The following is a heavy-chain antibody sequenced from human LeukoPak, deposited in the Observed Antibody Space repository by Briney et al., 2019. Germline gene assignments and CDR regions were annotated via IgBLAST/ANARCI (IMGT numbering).Heavy chain of an antibody. V-gene: IGHV3-53*01. J-gene: IGHJ4*02. CDR3: ARGAMSTFARFDS. D-gene: IGHD2/OR15-2a*01. Sequence: GGSLRLSCVVSGFSVSDHYMSWVRQAPGKGLQWLSVIFADDLTYYEDSVKGRFAISRDRSQNTLYLQMNSLRAEDTAVYYCARGAMSTFARFDSWGQGTLVSVSS. CDR2: IFADDLT. CDR1: GFSVSDHY.